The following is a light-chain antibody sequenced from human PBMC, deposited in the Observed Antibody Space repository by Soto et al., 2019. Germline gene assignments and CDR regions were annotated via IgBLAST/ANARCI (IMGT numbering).Light chain of an antibody. V-gene: IGKV1-5*01. CDR1: QSISSW. CDR2: DAS. CDR3: RQYNSYAWT. J-gene: IGKJ1*01. Sequence: GDRVTITCRASQSISSWLAWYQQKPGKAPKLLIYDASSLESGVPSRFSGSGSGTEFTLTISSLQPDDVATYYCRQYNSYAWTFGQGTKVDI.